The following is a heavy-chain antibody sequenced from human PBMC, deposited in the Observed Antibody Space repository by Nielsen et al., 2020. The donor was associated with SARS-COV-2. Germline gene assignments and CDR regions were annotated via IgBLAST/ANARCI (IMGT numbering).Heavy chain of an antibody. V-gene: IGHV1-18*01. CDR3: ARDPASYYDFWSGYYAGFDP. J-gene: IGHJ5*02. D-gene: IGHD3-3*01. CDR2: ISAYNDNT. Sequence: WVRQAPGQGLEWMGWISAYNDNTNYAQKFQGRVTMTTVTSTSTAYMELSSLRSEDTAVYYCARDPASYYDFWSGYYAGFDPWGQGTLVTVSS.